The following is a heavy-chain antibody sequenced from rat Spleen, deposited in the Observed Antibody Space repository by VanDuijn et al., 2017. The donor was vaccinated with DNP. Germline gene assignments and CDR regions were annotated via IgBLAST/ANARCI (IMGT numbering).Heavy chain of an antibody. Sequence: EVQLVESGGGLVQPGRSLKLSCVASGFTFNNYWMTWIRQPPGKGREWVASITNTGGSTYYPDSVKGLFTISRDNAKSTLYLQMNSLRSEDTATYYCKRGNYGGSDYWGQGVMVTVSS. D-gene: IGHD1-11*01. CDR2: ITNTGGST. CDR1: GFTFNNYW. V-gene: IGHV5-31*01. CDR3: KRGNYGGSDY. J-gene: IGHJ2*01.